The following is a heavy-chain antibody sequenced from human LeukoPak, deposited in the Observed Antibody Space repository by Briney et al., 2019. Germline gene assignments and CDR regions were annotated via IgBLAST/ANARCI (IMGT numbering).Heavy chain of an antibody. CDR2: MNPNSGNT. V-gene: IGHV1-8*02. Sequence: ASVKVSCKASGYTFTSYDINWVRQATGQGLEWMGWMNPNSGNTGYAQKLQGRVTMTTDTSTSTAYMELRSLRSDDTAVYYCARDYGDYAPLGFDYWGQGTLVTVSS. D-gene: IGHD4-17*01. CDR3: ARDYGDYAPLGFDY. CDR1: GYTFTSYD. J-gene: IGHJ4*02.